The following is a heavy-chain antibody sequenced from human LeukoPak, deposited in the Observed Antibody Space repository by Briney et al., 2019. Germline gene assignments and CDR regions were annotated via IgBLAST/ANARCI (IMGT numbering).Heavy chain of an antibody. V-gene: IGHV4-59*08. CDR2: IYYSGST. CDR1: GGSISGYH. D-gene: IGHD3-10*01. CDR3: ARTADRPGTYYFDY. Sequence: SETLSLTCTVSGGSISGYHWSWIRQPPGKGLEWIRYIYYSGSTNYNPSLKSRVTISVDTSKNQFSLKLSSVTAADTAVYYCARTADRPGTYYFDYWGQGTLVTVSS. J-gene: IGHJ4*02.